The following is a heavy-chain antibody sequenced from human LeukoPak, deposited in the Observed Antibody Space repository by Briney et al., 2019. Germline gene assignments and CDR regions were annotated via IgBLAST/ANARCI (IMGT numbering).Heavy chain of an antibody. J-gene: IGHJ6*02. CDR1: GFTFRNVW. Sequence: GGSLRLSCAASGFTFRNVWMNWVRQAPGKGLEWVGRIKSKTDGGTIDYATSVKGRFTISRDDSKNTLYLQMNSLKTEDTAVYYCTTDSTIFGVVIDLIVVTPAYGMDVWGQGTTVTVSS. V-gene: IGHV3-15*01. CDR2: IKSKTDGGTI. CDR3: TTDSTIFGVVIDLIVVTPAYGMDV. D-gene: IGHD3-3*01.